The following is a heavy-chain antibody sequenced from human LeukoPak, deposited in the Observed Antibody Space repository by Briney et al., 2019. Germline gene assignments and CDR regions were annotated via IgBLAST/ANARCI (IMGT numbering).Heavy chain of an antibody. CDR2: INHSGIT. V-gene: IGHV4-34*01. D-gene: IGHD4-11*01. Sequence: PSETLSLTCAVYGGAFSGYYWSWIRQPPGKGLAWIGEINHSGITNHNPSLKRRVTISVDTSKNQFSLKLSSVPAAATAVYYCASLRNDYSKTFYYYYGMDVWGQGTTVTVSS. J-gene: IGHJ6*02. CDR1: GGAFSGYY. CDR3: ASLRNDYSKTFYYYYGMDV.